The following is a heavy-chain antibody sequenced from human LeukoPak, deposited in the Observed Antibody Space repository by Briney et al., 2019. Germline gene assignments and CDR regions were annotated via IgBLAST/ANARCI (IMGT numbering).Heavy chain of an antibody. CDR1: GFTVSSNY. CDR2: IYTSGST. J-gene: IGHJ4*02. D-gene: IGHD5-24*01. Sequence: GGSLRLSCAASGFTVSSNYFSWVRQAPGKGLEWVSLIYTSGSTYYADSVKGRFTISRDNSKNTLYLQMNSLRADDTAVYYCAKAEMVGDYWGQGTLVTVSS. CDR3: AKAEMVGDY. V-gene: IGHV3-53*01.